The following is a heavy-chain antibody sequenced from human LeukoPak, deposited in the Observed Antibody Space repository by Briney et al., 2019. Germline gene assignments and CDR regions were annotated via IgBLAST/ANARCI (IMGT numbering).Heavy chain of an antibody. CDR2: INSDGINT. V-gene: IGHV3-74*01. D-gene: IGHD3-22*01. Sequence: GGSLRLSCAASGFTFSNYWMHWVRQAPGKGLARVSRINSDGINTSYADSVKGRFTISRDNAKNTLNLQMNSLRAEDTAVYYCARDLGQYYDTSDNWFDPWGQGTLVTVSS. CDR1: GFTFSNYW. CDR3: ARDLGQYYDTSDNWFDP. J-gene: IGHJ5*02.